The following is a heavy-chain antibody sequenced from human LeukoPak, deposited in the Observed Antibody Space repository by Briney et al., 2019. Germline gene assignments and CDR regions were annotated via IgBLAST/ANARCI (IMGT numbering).Heavy chain of an antibody. CDR2: INPNTGDT. V-gene: IGHV1-2*02. J-gene: IGHJ4*02. Sequence: ASVKVSCQASGYTLTGHYLHWVRQAPGQGLEWMGWINPNTGDTNYAQKFQGGVTMTRDTSINTAHMELSSLRSDDTAVYYCARDPGNGWSLDYWGQGTLVTVSS. CDR3: ARDPGNGWSLDY. CDR1: GYTLTGHY. D-gene: IGHD6-19*01.